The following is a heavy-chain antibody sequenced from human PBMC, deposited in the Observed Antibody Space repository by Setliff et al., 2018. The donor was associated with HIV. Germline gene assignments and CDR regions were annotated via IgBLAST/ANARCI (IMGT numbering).Heavy chain of an antibody. V-gene: IGHV4-39*01. CDR1: GGSISGPSYS. CDR3: VRHGGEVRLWSGRGNWFDS. J-gene: IGHJ5*01. D-gene: IGHD2-15*01. CDR2: VNSSGTI. Sequence: SETLSLTCTVSGGSISGPSYSWGGIRQPPGKGLEWIGSVNSSGTIDYNPSLKSRLSMSADMSKKYFFLRLNSVTAADTSVYHCVRHGGEVRLWSGRGNWFDSLGRGILVTVSS.